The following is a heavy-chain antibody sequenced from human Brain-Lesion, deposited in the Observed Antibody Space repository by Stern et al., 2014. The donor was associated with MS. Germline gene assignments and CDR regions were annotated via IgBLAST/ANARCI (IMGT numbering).Heavy chain of an antibody. V-gene: IGHV4-39*02. CDR3: ARGAGVFDS. D-gene: IGHD6-19*01. CDR1: GGSIGRSSYY. Sequence: QVQLQESGPGLVKPSETLSLTCTVSGGSIGRSSYYWGWIRQPPGKGLEWIGNIFYTGSTFYDPSLTSRVTISLATSNNHFFLGLTPVTAADTAVYYCARGAGVFDSWGQGTLVTVSP. CDR2: IFYTGST. J-gene: IGHJ4*02.